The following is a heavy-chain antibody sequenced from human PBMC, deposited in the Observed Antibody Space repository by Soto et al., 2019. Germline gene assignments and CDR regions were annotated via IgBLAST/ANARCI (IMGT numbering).Heavy chain of an antibody. Sequence: PGGSLRLSCAASGFTFSSDAMSWVRQAPGQGLEWVSAISGSGGSTYYADSVKGRFTISRDNSKNTLYLQMNSLRAEDTAVYYCAKNKDYYDSSGYYRYYYYGMDVWGQGTTVTVSS. V-gene: IGHV3-23*01. D-gene: IGHD3-22*01. CDR2: ISGSGGST. J-gene: IGHJ6*02. CDR3: AKNKDYYDSSGYYRYYYYGMDV. CDR1: GFTFSSDA.